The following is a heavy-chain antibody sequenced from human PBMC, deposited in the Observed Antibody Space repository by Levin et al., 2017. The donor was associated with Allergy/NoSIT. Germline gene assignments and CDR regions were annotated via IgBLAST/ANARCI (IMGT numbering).Heavy chain of an antibody. Sequence: LSLTCAASGFTFSSSWMHWVRQAPGKGLVWVSRINGDGSSTNYADSVKGRFTISRDNAKNTPYLQMNSLRSDDTAVYYCARTLIVGATSGGDYWGQGTLVTVSS. V-gene: IGHV3-74*01. D-gene: IGHD1-26*01. CDR1: GFTFSSSW. J-gene: IGHJ4*02. CDR2: INGDGSST. CDR3: ARTLIVGATSGGDY.